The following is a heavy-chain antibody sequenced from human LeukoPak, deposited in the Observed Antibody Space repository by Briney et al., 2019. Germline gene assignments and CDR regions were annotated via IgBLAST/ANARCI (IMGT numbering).Heavy chain of an antibody. J-gene: IGHJ3*02. CDR1: GGSISSYY. CDR2: IYYSGST. CDR3: AREAAAGPHAFDI. D-gene: IGHD6-13*01. V-gene: IGHV4-59*01. Sequence: SSETLSLTCTVSGGSISSYYWSWIRQPPGKGLEWIGYIYYSGSTNYNPSLKSRVTISVDTSKNQFSLKLSSVTAADTAVYYCAREAAAGPHAFDIWGQGTMVTVSS.